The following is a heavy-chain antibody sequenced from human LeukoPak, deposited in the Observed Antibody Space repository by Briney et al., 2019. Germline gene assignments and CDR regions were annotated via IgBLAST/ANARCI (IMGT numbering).Heavy chain of an antibody. V-gene: IGHV1-69*13. D-gene: IGHD3-22*01. Sequence: SVNVSCKASGGTISSYAISWVRQAPVQGLEWMGGIIPIFGTANYAQKFQGRVTITADESTSTAYMELSSLRSEDTAVYYCAREGVVDKGFDYWGQGTLVTVSS. CDR2: IIPIFGTA. CDR3: AREGVVDKGFDY. CDR1: GGTISSYA. J-gene: IGHJ4*02.